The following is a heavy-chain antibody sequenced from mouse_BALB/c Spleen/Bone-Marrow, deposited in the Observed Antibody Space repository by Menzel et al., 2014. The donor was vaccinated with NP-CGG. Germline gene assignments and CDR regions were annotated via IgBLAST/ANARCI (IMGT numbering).Heavy chain of an antibody. Sequence: EVKLVESGGGLVQPGGSRRLSCAASGFTFSSFGMHRVRQAPEKGLEWVAYISSGSSTIFYVDTVKGRFTISRDNPKNTLFLQMTSLRSEDTAMYYCTRGGNWDDFDVWGAGTTVTVSS. V-gene: IGHV5-17*02. CDR2: ISSGSSTI. D-gene: IGHD4-1*01. CDR3: TRGGNWDDFDV. CDR1: GFTFSSFG. J-gene: IGHJ1*01.